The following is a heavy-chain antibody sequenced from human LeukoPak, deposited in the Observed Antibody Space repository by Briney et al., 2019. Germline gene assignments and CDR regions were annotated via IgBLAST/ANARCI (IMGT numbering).Heavy chain of an antibody. J-gene: IGHJ4*02. Sequence: GRSLRLSCEASGFSFSSYAMHWVRQAPGKGLEWVAVISYDGSNKYYADSVKGRFTISRDNSKNTLYLQMNSLRAEDTAVYYCARDQLGIVLWYYFDYWGQGTLVTVSS. D-gene: IGHD6-13*01. V-gene: IGHV3-30-3*01. CDR3: ARDQLGIVLWYYFDY. CDR2: ISYDGSNK. CDR1: GFSFSSYA.